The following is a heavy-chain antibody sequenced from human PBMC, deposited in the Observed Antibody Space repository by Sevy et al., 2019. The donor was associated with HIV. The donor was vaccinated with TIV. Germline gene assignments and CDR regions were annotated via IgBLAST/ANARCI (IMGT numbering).Heavy chain of an antibody. CDR3: ARDGGYSIKWYLLY. CDR1: GFAFTTHA. J-gene: IGHJ4*01. CDR2: ISYGGTDT. V-gene: IGHV3-30-3*01. Sequence: GGSLRLSCAASGFAFTTHAMHWVRQAPGKGLEWVAVISYGGTDTFYAASVEGRFTISRDNSKNMVSLQINSLKPEDTAVYYCARDGGYSIKWYLLYWGQGTLVTVSS. D-gene: IGHD1-26*01.